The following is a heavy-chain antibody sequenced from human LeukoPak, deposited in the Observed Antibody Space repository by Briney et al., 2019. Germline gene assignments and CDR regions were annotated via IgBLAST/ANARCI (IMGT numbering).Heavy chain of an antibody. CDR1: GFTLSTYW. J-gene: IGHJ4*02. V-gene: IGHV3-30*18. CDR2: MSNDGGNE. CDR3: AKRPSNGWYFADY. D-gene: IGHD6-19*01. Sequence: GGSLRLSCAASGFTLSTYWMHWVRQAPGKGLVWVAVMSNDGGNEYYADSVKGRFTISRDNSENTLYLQMNSLSPEDTAVYYCAKRPSNGWYFADYWGQGTLVTVSS.